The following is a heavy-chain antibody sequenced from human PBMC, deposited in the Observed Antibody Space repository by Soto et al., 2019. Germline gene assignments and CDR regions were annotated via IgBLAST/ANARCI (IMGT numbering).Heavy chain of an antibody. CDR1: GDSISSYY. Sequence: SETLALTFTVSGDSISSYYWSWIRQPPGKGLEWIGYIYYSGSTNYNPSLKSRVTISVDTSKNQFSLKLSSVTAADTAVYYCARHRRPYYYYDIDVWGKGTTVTVSS. CDR3: ARHRRPYYYYDIDV. V-gene: IGHV4-59*01. J-gene: IGHJ6*03. CDR2: IYYSGST.